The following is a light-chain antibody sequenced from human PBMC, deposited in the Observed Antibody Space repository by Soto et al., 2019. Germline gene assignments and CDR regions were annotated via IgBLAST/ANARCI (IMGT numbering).Light chain of an antibody. V-gene: IGLV1-40*01. Sequence: QSVLTEPPSVSGAPGQRVTISCTWSSSNIGAGYDVHWYQQLPGTAPKLLIYGNSNRPSGVPDRFSGSKSGTSASLAITGLKAEDQADYYCQSYDSSLSGFYVFGTGTKLTVL. CDR2: GNS. CDR1: SSNIGAGYD. J-gene: IGLJ1*01. CDR3: QSYDSSLSGFYV.